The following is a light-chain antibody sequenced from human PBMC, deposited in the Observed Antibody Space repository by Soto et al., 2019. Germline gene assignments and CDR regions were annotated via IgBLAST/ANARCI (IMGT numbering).Light chain of an antibody. CDR1: QSIRSY. Sequence: DIQLTQSPSSLSASVGDKVTITCRASQSIRSYLNWVQQKPGKAPKLLIYDASSLQTGVPSRFSGSGAGTDFSLTISSLQPEDFATYYWKQSYSTPPWTFGQGTKVEIK. J-gene: IGKJ1*01. CDR3: KQSYSTPPWT. V-gene: IGKV1-39*01. CDR2: DAS.